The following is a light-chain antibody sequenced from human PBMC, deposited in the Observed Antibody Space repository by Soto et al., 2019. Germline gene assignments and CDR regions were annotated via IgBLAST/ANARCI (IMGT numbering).Light chain of an antibody. CDR3: QQYNTYPLT. Sequence: DIQMTQSPSALSASVGDRVTITCRASPTISNWLAWYQQKPGKAPKVLIFDASTLDGGVPSRFSGRRSGTEFTLTISSLQPSDFATYYCQQYNTYPLTFGGGTKVEI. CDR1: PTISNW. V-gene: IGKV1-5*01. J-gene: IGKJ4*01. CDR2: DAS.